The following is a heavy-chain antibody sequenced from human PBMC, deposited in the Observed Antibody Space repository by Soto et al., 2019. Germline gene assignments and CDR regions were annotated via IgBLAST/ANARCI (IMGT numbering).Heavy chain of an antibody. V-gene: IGHV3-30*18. J-gene: IGHJ6*02. Sequence: PVGSLRLSCAASGFTFSSYGMHWVRQAPGKGLEWVAVISYDGSNKYYADSVKGRFTISRDNSKNTLYLQMNSLRAEDTAVYYCAKDLADYYGMDVWGQGTTVTVSS. CDR2: ISYDGSNK. CDR1: GFTFSSYG. CDR3: AKDLADYYGMDV.